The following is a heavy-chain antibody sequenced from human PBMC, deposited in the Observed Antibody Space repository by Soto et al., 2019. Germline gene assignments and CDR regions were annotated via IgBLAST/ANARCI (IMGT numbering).Heavy chain of an antibody. Sequence: PGGSLRLSCAASAFTFNTYAMNWVRQAPGKGLEWVSAISSGGSSTYYADSVKGRFTISRDNSKNTLYLQMSSLRAEDTAVYYCAKGSGSYEVYYGLDVWGPGTTVTVSS. J-gene: IGHJ6*02. V-gene: IGHV3-23*01. CDR1: AFTFNTYA. D-gene: IGHD1-26*01. CDR3: AKGSGSYEVYYGLDV. CDR2: ISSGGSST.